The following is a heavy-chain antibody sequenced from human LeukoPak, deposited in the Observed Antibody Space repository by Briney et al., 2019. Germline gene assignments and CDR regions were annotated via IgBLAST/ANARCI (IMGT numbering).Heavy chain of an antibody. D-gene: IGHD4-17*01. CDR1: GGSISSSSYY. J-gene: IGHJ5*02. V-gene: IGHV4-39*01. Sequence: SETLSLTCTVSGGSISSSSYYWGWIRQPPGKGLGWIGSIYYSGSTYYNPSLKSRVTISVDTSKNQYSLKLSSVTAADTAVYYCASGHYGDYVVWFDPWGQGTLVSVSS. CDR2: IYYSGST. CDR3: ASGHYGDYVVWFDP.